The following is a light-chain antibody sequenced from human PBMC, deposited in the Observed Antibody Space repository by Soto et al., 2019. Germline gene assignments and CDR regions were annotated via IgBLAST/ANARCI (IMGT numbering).Light chain of an antibody. CDR2: EGT. Sequence: QSVLTQPASVSGSPGQSITISCTGTSSDVGGYNLVSWYQRHPGKAPKLMISEGTKRPSGVSNRFSGSKSGNTASLTISGLQADDEADYYCCSYAGSSTVVFGGGTKLTVL. J-gene: IGLJ3*02. CDR3: CSYAGSSTVV. V-gene: IGLV2-23*01. CDR1: SSDVGGYNL.